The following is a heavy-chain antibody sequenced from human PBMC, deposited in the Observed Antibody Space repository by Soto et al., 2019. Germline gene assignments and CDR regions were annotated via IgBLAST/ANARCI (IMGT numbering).Heavy chain of an antibody. CDR3: ARRLDVLAEEGFDV. V-gene: IGHV1-69*18. CDR2: IIPLFGTA. Sequence: QVQLVQTGAEVREPGSSVKVSCKASGGTFRTYTIYWVRQAPGQGLEWMGRIIPLFGTAEDAQNFQDRVTITAEESTSTASMDLSSLRSEDTAVYYCARRLDVLAEEGFDVWVEGTAVTVSA. J-gene: IGHJ3*01. D-gene: IGHD3-10*02. CDR1: GGTFRTYT.